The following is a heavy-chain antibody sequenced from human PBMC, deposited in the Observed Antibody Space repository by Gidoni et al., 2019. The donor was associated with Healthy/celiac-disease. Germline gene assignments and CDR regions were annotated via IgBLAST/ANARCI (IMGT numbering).Heavy chain of an antibody. CDR2: IIPIFGTA. CDR3: ARDCSSTSCTFGDAFDI. V-gene: IGHV1-69*06. CDR1: GGTFSSYA. Sequence: QVQLVQSGAEVKKPGSSVKVSCKASGGTFSSYAISWVRQAPGQGLEWMGGIIPIFGTANYAQKFQGRVTITADKSTSTAYMGLSSLRSEDTAVYYCARDCSSTSCTFGDAFDIWGQGTMVTVSS. J-gene: IGHJ3*02. D-gene: IGHD2-2*01.